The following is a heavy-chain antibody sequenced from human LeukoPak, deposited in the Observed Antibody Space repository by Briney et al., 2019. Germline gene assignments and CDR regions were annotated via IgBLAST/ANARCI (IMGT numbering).Heavy chain of an antibody. J-gene: IGHJ2*01. Sequence: GGSLRLSCAASGFTFSSYWMSWVRQAPGKGLEWVANINQDGSGKYYVDSVKGRFTISRDNAKNSLYLQMNSLRAEDAAVYYCARVVGAGYFDLWGRGTLVTVSS. CDR3: ARVVGAGYFDL. V-gene: IGHV3-7*01. D-gene: IGHD1-26*01. CDR1: GFTFSSYW. CDR2: INQDGSGK.